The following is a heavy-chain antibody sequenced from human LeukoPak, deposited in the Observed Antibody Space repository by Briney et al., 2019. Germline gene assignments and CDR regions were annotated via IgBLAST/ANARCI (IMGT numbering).Heavy chain of an antibody. J-gene: IGHJ3*02. V-gene: IGHV3-30*18. D-gene: IGHD3-22*01. Sequence: GGSLRLSCAASGFTFSSYGTHWVRQAPGKGLEWVAVISYDGSNKYYADSVKGRFTISRDNSKNTLYLQMNSLRAEDTAVYYCAKEYYDSSGYHRPGAFDIWGQGTMVTVSS. CDR1: GFTFSSYG. CDR2: ISYDGSNK. CDR3: AKEYYDSSGYHRPGAFDI.